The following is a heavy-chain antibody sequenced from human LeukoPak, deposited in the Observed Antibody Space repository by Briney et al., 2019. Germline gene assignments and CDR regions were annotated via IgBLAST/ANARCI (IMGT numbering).Heavy chain of an antibody. Sequence: GGSLRLSCAVSGFTFSSYAMNWVRQAPGKGLEWVANIKQDGSEKYYVDSVKGRFTISRDNAKNSLYLQMNSLRAEDTAVYYCARDLMTTVTTFDYWGQGTLVTVSS. CDR3: ARDLMTTVTTFDY. D-gene: IGHD4-17*01. CDR1: GFTFSSYA. CDR2: IKQDGSEK. V-gene: IGHV3-7*01. J-gene: IGHJ4*02.